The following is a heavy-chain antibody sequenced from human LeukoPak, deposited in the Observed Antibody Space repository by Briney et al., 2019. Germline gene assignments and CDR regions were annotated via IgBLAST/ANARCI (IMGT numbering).Heavy chain of an antibody. D-gene: IGHD1-7*01. Sequence: SETLSPTCTVSGGSISSYYWSWIRQPPGKGLEWIGYIYTSGSTNYNPSLKSRVTISVDTSKNQFSLKLSSVTAADTAVYYCARHLHHFGITGTTWDWWFDPWGQGTLVTVSS. CDR3: ARHLHHFGITGTTWDWWFDP. J-gene: IGHJ5*02. CDR1: GGSISSYY. CDR2: IYTSGST. V-gene: IGHV4-4*09.